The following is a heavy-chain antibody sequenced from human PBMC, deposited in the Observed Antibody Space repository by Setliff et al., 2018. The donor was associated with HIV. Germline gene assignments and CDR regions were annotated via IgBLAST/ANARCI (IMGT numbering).Heavy chain of an antibody. CDR2: IRYDGSNV. CDR1: GFLFSSYG. J-gene: IGHJ3*02. Sequence: GGSLSLSCAASGFLFSSYGLHWVRQAPRRGLEWVAFIRYDGSNVHYADSVKGRLTISRDNSKNTLYLQMNSLRPEETAVYYCAKDALALRASALGATSASDIWGQGTMVTVSS. D-gene: IGHD1-26*01. CDR3: AKDALALRASALGATSASDI. V-gene: IGHV3-30*02.